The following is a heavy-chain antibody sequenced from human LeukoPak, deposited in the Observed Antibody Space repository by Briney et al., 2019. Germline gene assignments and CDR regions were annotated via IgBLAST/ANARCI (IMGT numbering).Heavy chain of an antibody. J-gene: IGHJ6*03. CDR2: IYTSGST. Sequence: SETLSLTCTVSGGSISSYYWSWIRQPAGKGLEWIGRIYTSGSTNYNPSLKSRVTISVDTSKNQFSLKLSSVTAADTAVYYCARARAANYYYYMDVWGKGTTVTVSS. D-gene: IGHD5-18*01. CDR3: ARARAANYYYYMDV. V-gene: IGHV4-4*07. CDR1: GGSISSYY.